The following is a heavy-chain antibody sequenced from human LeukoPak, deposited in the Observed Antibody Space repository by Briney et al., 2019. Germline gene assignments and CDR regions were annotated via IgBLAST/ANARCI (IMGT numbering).Heavy chain of an antibody. V-gene: IGHV4-39*01. Sequence: SETLSLTCTVSGGSINSGDYYWGWIRQPPGKGLEWIGSIYYSGNTYYNPSLKSRVTISVDTSKNQFSLKLSSVTAADTAVYYCARQGYSYGNFDYWGQGTLVTVSS. CDR1: GGSINSGDYY. CDR2: IYYSGNT. CDR3: ARQGYSYGNFDY. D-gene: IGHD5-18*01. J-gene: IGHJ4*02.